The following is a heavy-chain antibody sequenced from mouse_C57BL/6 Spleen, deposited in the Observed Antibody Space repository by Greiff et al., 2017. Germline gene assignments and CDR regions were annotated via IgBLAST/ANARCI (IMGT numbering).Heavy chain of an antibody. CDR3: TTKGIIVYDWYFDV. V-gene: IGHV14-1*01. D-gene: IGHD2-12*01. J-gene: IGHJ1*03. Sequence: VQLQQSGAELVRPGASVKLSCTASGFNIKDYYMHWVKQRPEQGLEWIGRIDPEDGDTAYAPKFQGTATMTADTSANTAYLQLSSLTSEDTAVYYCTTKGIIVYDWYFDVWGTGTTVTVSS. CDR1: GFNIKDYY. CDR2: IDPEDGDT.